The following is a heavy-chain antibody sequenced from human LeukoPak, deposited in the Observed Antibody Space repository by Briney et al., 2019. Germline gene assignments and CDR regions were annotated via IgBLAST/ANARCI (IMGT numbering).Heavy chain of an antibody. CDR1: GFTFSSYE. CDR2: ISSSGSTI. V-gene: IGHV3-48*03. CDR3: ARDLYSYGLFDY. J-gene: IGHJ4*02. D-gene: IGHD5-18*01. Sequence: GESLGLSCAASGFTFSSYEMNWVRQAPGKGLEWVSYISSSGSTIFYADSVKGRFTISRDNAKNSLYLQMNSLRAEDTAVYYCARDLYSYGLFDYWGQGTLVTVSP.